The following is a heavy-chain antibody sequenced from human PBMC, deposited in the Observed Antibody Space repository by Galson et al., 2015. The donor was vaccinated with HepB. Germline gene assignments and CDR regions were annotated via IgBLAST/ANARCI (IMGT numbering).Heavy chain of an antibody. V-gene: IGHV1-18*04. CDR1: GYTFTSFG. Sequence: SVKVSCKASGYTFTSFGISWVRQAPGQGLEWVGWIRPDNGGTNYAQNLQDRVTMSTDTSTSTAYMELRSLRYDDTAVYYCARGPYFGALTRILVLQHWGQGSLVTVSS. J-gene: IGHJ1*01. CDR3: ARGPYFGALTRILVLQH. D-gene: IGHD3-10*01. CDR2: IRPDNGGT.